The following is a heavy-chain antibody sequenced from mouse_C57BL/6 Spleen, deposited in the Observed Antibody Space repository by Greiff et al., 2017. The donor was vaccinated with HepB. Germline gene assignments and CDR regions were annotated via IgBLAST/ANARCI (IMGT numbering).Heavy chain of an antibody. V-gene: IGHV1-53*01. CDR1: GYTFTSYW. CDR3: ARLGLFYDYDEEYFDV. D-gene: IGHD2-4*01. Sequence: QVQLQQPGAELVKPGASVKLSCKASGYTFTSYWMHWVKQRPGQGLEWIGNINPSNGGTNYNEKFKSKATLTVDKSSSTAYMQLSSLTSEDSAVYDCARLGLFYDYDEEYFDVWGTGTTVTVSS. CDR2: INPSNGGT. J-gene: IGHJ1*03.